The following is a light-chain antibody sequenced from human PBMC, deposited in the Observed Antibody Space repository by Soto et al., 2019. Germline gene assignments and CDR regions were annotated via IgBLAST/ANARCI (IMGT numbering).Light chain of an antibody. CDR2: EVS. CDR3: SSYTSINTLVV. CDR1: SSDVGGYNC. J-gene: IGLJ1*01. Sequence: QSALTQPASVSGSPGQSITISCTGTSSDVGGYNCVSWYQQHAGEVPKLIIFEVSNRPSGVSNRFSGSKSANTASLTISGLQAEDEADYYCSSYTSINTLVVFGTGTKLTVL. V-gene: IGLV2-14*01.